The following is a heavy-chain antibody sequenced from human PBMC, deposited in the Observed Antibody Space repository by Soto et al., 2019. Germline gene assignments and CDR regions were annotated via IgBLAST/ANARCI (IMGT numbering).Heavy chain of an antibody. CDR3: ARAENYYGSGSYDVSKNAFDI. V-gene: IGHV1-18*01. CDR2: ISAYNGNT. CDR1: GYTFTSYG. D-gene: IGHD3-10*01. J-gene: IGHJ3*02. Sequence: GASVKVSCKASGYTFTSYGISWVRQAPGQGLEWMGWISAYNGNTNYAQKLQGRVTMTTDTSTSTAYMELRSLRSDDTAVYYCARAENYYGSGSYDVSKNAFDIWGQGTMVTVSS.